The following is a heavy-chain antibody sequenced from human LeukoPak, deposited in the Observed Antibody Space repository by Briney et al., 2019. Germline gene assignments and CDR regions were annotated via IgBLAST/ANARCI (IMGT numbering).Heavy chain of an antibody. CDR3: ASLTTSWDY. J-gene: IGHJ4*02. CDR1: GFTFSSYA. CDR2: ISSSSSYI. D-gene: IGHD4-17*01. V-gene: IGHV3-21*01. Sequence: PGGSLRLSCAASGFTFSSYAMSWVRQAPGKGLEWVSSISSSSSYIYYADSVKGRFTISRDNAKNSLYLQMNSLRAEDTAVYYCASLTTSWDYWGQGTLVTVSS.